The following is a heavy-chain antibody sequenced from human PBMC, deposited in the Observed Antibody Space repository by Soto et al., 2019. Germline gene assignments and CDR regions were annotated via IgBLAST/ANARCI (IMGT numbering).Heavy chain of an antibody. J-gene: IGHJ4*02. CDR3: ARGRYVDY. Sequence: QVHLVQSGAEVKKPGASVKVSCKGSGYDFTTYGITWVRKAPGQALEWMAWISAHNGNTDYAQKLQGRVTVTRDTSKSTAYTELRSRGAADTAVYYCARGRYVDYWGQGDMVTVSS. CDR1: GYDFTTYG. D-gene: IGHD1-1*01. V-gene: IGHV1-18*01. CDR2: ISAHNGNT.